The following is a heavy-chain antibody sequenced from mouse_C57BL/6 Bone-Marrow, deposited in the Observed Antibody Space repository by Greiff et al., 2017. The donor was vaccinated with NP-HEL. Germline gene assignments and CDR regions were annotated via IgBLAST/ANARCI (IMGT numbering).Heavy chain of an antibody. Sequence: EVQLQQSGPELVKPGASVKISCKASGYSFTGYYMNWVKQSPEKSLEWIGEINPSTGGTTYNQKFKAKATLTVDKSSSTAYMQLKSLTSEDSAVYYCARGSWLLRLAWFAYWGQGTLVTVSA. J-gene: IGHJ3*01. CDR2: INPSTGGT. D-gene: IGHD2-3*01. V-gene: IGHV1-42*01. CDR3: ARGSWLLRLAWFAY. CDR1: GYSFTGYY.